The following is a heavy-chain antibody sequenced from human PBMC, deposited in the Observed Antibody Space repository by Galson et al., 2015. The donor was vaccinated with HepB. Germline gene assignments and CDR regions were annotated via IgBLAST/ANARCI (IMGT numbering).Heavy chain of an antibody. CDR2: ISGSGGST. CDR3: AKMDSRSGWPYYYYYGMDV. V-gene: IGHV3-23*01. CDR1: GFTFSSYA. Sequence: SLRLSCAASGFTFSSYAMSWVRQAPGEGLEWVSAISGSGGSTYYADAVKGRFTISRDNSKNTLYLQMNSLRAEDTAVYYCAKMDSRSGWPYYYYYGMDVWGQGTTVTVSS. D-gene: IGHD6-19*01. J-gene: IGHJ6*02.